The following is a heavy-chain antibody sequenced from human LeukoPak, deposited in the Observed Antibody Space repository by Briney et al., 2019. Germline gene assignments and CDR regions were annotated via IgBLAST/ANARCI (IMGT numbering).Heavy chain of an antibody. CDR3: ARDFLAAGDY. Sequence: GGSLRLSCEASGFIFSSYSINWVRQAPGKGLEWVSSISSGGTKIYYADSVKGRLTISRDDVKKSVYLQMNSLRVEDTAVYYCARDFLAAGDYWGQGTQVTVSS. D-gene: IGHD6-13*01. CDR1: GFIFSSYS. CDR2: ISSGGTKI. J-gene: IGHJ4*02. V-gene: IGHV3-21*01.